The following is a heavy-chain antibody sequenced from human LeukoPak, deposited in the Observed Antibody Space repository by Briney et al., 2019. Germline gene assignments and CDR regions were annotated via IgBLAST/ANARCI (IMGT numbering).Heavy chain of an antibody. D-gene: IGHD3-22*01. CDR3: ARAGDSSGYYWYAFDI. CDR2: ISSSSSYI. J-gene: IGHJ3*02. CDR1: GFTFSSYS. V-gene: IGHV3-21*01. Sequence: GGSPRLSCAASGFTFSSYSMNWVRLAPGKGLEWVSSISSSSSYIYYADSVKGRFTISRDNAKNSLYLQMNSLRAEDTAVYYCARAGDSSGYYWYAFDIWGQGTMVTVSS.